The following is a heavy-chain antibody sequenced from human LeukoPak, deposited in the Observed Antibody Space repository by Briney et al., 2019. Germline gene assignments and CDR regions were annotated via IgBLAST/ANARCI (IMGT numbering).Heavy chain of an antibody. V-gene: IGHV3-74*03. CDR1: GFTFSRYW. J-gene: IGHJ4*02. Sequence: GGSLRLSCAVSGFTFSRYWMHWVRHAPGKGLVWVSRINSDGTATQYADSVRGRFIISRDNARSMLYLQMNSLRAEDTAVYYCGRINEADSDWGQGALVTVSS. D-gene: IGHD1-1*01. CDR2: INSDGTAT. CDR3: GRINEADSD.